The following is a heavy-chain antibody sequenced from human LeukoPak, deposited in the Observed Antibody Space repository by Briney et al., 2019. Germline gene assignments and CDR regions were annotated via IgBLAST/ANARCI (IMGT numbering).Heavy chain of an antibody. CDR1: GYTFTSYG. D-gene: IGHD3-3*01. Sequence: ASVKVSRKASGYTFTSYGISWVRQAPGQGLEWMGWISAYNGNTNYAQKLQGRVTMTTDTSTSTAYMELRSLRSDDTAVYYCARVSTIFGVVISEFDYWGQGTLVTVSS. CDR3: ARVSTIFGVVISEFDY. CDR2: ISAYNGNT. V-gene: IGHV1-18*01. J-gene: IGHJ4*02.